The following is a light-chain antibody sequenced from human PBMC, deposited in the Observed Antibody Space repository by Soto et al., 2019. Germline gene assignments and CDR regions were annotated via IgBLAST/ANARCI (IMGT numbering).Light chain of an antibody. CDR2: RNI. V-gene: IGLV1-40*01. J-gene: IGLJ3*02. CDR1: SSNIGAGSD. CDR3: HSYDSSLRGWV. Sequence: QAVVTQPPSVSGAPGQRVTISCTGSSSNIGAGSDVHWYQQPPGAAPKLLIFRNINRPSGVPDRFSGSKSGTSASLAITGVQAEDEADYYCHSYDSSLRGWVFGGGTKVTVL.